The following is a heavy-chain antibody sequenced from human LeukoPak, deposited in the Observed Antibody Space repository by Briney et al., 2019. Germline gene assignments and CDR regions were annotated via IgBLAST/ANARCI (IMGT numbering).Heavy chain of an antibody. CDR1: GGSISSYY. V-gene: IGHV4-4*07. J-gene: IGHJ4*02. D-gene: IGHD6-19*01. Sequence: KSSETLSLTCTVSGGSISSYYWSWIRQPAGGGLEWVGRIQTSGSTNYNPSLKSRVTMSVDTSKNKFSLKVNSVTAADTAVYYCARVGSGWSFDYWGQGTLVTVSS. CDR3: ARVGSGWSFDY. CDR2: IQTSGST.